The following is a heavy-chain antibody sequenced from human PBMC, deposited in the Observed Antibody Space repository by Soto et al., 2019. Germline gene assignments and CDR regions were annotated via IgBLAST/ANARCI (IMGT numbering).Heavy chain of an antibody. CDR1: GFTFSDYY. CDR2: ISSSSSYT. CDR3: ARDYYDSSGLYYFDY. V-gene: IGHV3-11*06. Sequence: PGGSLRLSCAASGFTFSDYYMSWIRQAPGKGLEWVSYISSSSSYTNYADSVKGRFTISRDNAKNSLYLQMNSLRAEDTAVYYCARDYYDSSGLYYFDYWGQGTTVTVSS. J-gene: IGHJ4*03. D-gene: IGHD3-22*01.